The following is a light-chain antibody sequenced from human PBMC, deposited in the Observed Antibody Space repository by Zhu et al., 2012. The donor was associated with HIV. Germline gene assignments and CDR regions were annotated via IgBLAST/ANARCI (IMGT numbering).Light chain of an antibody. V-gene: IGKV1-5*03. J-gene: IGKJ4*01. CDR1: QNINNW. CDR2: KTS. Sequence: DIQMTQSPSTLSASVGDRVTITCRASQNINNWLAWYHQKPGRAPKLLIYKTSILESGVPSRFSGSGSGTDFSLTINSLQPDDFGNYYCQQYNGYLTFGGGT. CDR3: QQYNGYLT.